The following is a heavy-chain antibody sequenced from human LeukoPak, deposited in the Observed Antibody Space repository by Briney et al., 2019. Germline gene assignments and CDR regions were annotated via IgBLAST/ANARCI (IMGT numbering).Heavy chain of an antibody. J-gene: IGHJ4*02. D-gene: IGHD2-2*01. CDR2: ISSSSSYM. V-gene: IGHV3-21*01. Sequence: PGGSLRLSCAASGFIFSSYSMNWVRQAPGKGLEWVSSISSSSSYMYYADSLKGRFTISRDNTKNSLYLQMNSLRAEDTAVYYCASSTSRAGGPGGHSFDYWGQGTLVTVSS. CDR1: GFIFSSYS. CDR3: ASSTSRAGGPGGHSFDY.